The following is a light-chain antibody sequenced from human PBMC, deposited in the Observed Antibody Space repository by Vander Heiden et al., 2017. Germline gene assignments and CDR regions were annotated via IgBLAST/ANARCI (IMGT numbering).Light chain of an antibody. CDR3: QHLRT. CDR1: QGISSY. J-gene: IGKJ3*01. CDR2: AAS. Sequence: DIQLTQSPSFLSASVGDRVTLTCRASQGISSYLVWYQQKPRKAPKLLIYAASTVQSRVPSRFSGSGSGTEFTLTISSLQPEDFATYYYQHLRTFGHGTKVDIK. V-gene: IGKV1-9*01.